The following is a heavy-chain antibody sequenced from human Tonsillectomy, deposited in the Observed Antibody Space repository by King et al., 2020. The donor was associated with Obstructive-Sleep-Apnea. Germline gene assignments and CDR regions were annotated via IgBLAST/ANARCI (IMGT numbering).Heavy chain of an antibody. CDR3: ARDRLWAFDV. CDR2: IGTSSGII. Sequence: VQLVESGGGLVQPGGSLRLSCAASGFIFSSYSMNWVRQAPGKGLEWLSYIGTSSGIISYTDSVKGRFTISRDDAKNSLYLQISSLRAEDTAVYYCARDRLWAFDVWGQGTMVTVSS. D-gene: IGHD2/OR15-2a*01. CDR1: GFIFSSYS. J-gene: IGHJ3*01. V-gene: IGHV3-48*04.